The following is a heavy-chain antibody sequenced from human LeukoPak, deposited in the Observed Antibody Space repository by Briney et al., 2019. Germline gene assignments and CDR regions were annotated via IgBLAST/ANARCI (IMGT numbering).Heavy chain of an antibody. CDR1: GYTFTSYA. D-gene: IGHD1-20*01. Sequence: ASVKVSCKASGYTFTSYAMNWVRQAPGQGLEWMGWINTNTGNPTYAQGFTGRFVFSLDTSVSTAYLQISSLKAEDTAVYYCARGDNWNWFTYMDVWGKGTTVTVSS. CDR2: INTNTGNP. CDR3: ARGDNWNWFTYMDV. V-gene: IGHV7-4-1*02. J-gene: IGHJ6*03.